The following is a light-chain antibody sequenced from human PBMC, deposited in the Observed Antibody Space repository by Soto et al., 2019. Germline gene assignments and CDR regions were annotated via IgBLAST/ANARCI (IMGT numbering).Light chain of an antibody. Sequence: DIQMTQSPATLSASVGDNVTITCRASQTVNSWLAWFQQKPGKAPKVLIYKASNLESGVPSRFSGSGSGTEFSLTSNCLQPDDFATYYCQQYNSYSEYTFGQGTKLEI. CDR3: QQYNSYSEYT. V-gene: IGKV1-5*03. J-gene: IGKJ2*01. CDR2: KAS. CDR1: QTVNSW.